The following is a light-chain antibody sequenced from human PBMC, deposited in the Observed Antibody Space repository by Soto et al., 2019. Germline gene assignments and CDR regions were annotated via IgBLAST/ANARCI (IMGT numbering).Light chain of an antibody. Sequence: QSVLTQPPSASATPGQRVTISCSGSRSNIGRNTVNWFQHLPGTAPKLLIYNNDQRPSGVTDRFSGSKSGTSASLAISGLQSEDESNYYCAAWDDSLNAVLFGGGTKLTVL. J-gene: IGLJ2*01. V-gene: IGLV1-44*01. CDR2: NND. CDR3: AAWDDSLNAVL. CDR1: RSNIGRNT.